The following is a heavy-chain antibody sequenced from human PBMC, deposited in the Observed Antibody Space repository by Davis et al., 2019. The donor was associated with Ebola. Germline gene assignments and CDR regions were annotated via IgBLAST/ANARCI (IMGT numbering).Heavy chain of an antibody. CDR1: GFTFSSYS. J-gene: IGHJ3*02. V-gene: IGHV3-21*01. Sequence: GESLKISCAASGFTFSSYSMNWVRQAPGKGLEWVSSISSSSSYIYYADSVKGRFTISRDNAKNSLYLQMKSLRAEDTAVYYCARDRSSWYFGAFDIWGQGTMVTVSS. CDR2: ISSSSSYI. CDR3: ARDRSSWYFGAFDI. D-gene: IGHD6-13*01.